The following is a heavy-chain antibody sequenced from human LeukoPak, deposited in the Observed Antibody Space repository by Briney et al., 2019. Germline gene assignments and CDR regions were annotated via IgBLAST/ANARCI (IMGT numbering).Heavy chain of an antibody. J-gene: IGHJ4*02. Sequence: PGGSLRLSCAATGFTFSSYWMSWVRQAPGKGLEWVANIKQDGSEKYYVDSVKGRFTISRDNAKNSLYLQMNSLRAEDTAVYYCAKLRVSKGAYYFDYWGQGTLVTVSS. CDR2: IKQDGSEK. V-gene: IGHV3-7*01. D-gene: IGHD4-23*01. CDR3: AKLRVSKGAYYFDY. CDR1: GFTFSSYW.